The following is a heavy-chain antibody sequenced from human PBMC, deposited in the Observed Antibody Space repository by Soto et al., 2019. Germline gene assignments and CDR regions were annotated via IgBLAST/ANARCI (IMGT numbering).Heavy chain of an antibody. V-gene: IGHV4-34*01. J-gene: IGHJ4*02. D-gene: IGHD3-3*01. CDR3: ARSGWYYDFWSGYSD. Sequence: SETLSLTCAVDGRSFSGYYWSWIRQPPGKGLEWIGEINHSGSTNYNPSLKSRVTISVDTSKNQFSLKLSSVTAADTAVYYCARSGWYYDFWSGYSDWSQGTLVTVSS. CDR1: GRSFSGYY. CDR2: INHSGST.